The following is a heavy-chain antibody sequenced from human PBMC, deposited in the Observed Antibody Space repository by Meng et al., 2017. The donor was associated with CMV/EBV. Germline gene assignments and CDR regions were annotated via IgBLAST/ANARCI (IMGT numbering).Heavy chain of an antibody. V-gene: IGHV4-59*01. D-gene: IGHD2-21*02. Sequence: SETLSLTCTVSGGSISSYYWSWIRQPPGKGLEWIGYIYYSGSTNYNPSLKSRVTISVDTSKNQFSLKLRSVTAADTAVYYCARILGGYWAAAWFDPWGQGTLVPSPQ. CDR2: IYYSGST. J-gene: IGHJ5*02. CDR1: GGSISSYY. CDR3: ARILGGYWAAAWFDP.